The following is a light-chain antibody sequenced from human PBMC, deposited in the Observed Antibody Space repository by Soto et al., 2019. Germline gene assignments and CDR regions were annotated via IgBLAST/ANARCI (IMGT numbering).Light chain of an antibody. V-gene: IGLV1-44*01. J-gene: IGLJ2*01. Sequence: QSVLTQSPSASGPPGQRVTISCSGSNSNIGSNSVNWYQQLPGTAPKVLIYTNDHRPSGVPDRFSGSKSGTSASLAISGLQSEDEAVYSCAAWDDSLNGPVFGGGTKLTVL. CDR1: NSNIGSNS. CDR2: TND. CDR3: AAWDDSLNGPV.